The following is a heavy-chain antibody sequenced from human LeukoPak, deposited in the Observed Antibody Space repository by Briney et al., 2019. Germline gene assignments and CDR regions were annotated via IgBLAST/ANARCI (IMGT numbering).Heavy chain of an antibody. CDR3: AKGDCSSTSCRGFDY. Sequence: GGSLRLTCVASGFSFSTYWMTWVRQAPGKGLEWVSNIKYDGSENYYVDSVKGRFTISRDNAKNSLYLQMNSLRAEDMALYYCAKGDCSSTSCRGFDYWGQGTLVTVSS. J-gene: IGHJ4*02. V-gene: IGHV3-7*03. D-gene: IGHD2-2*01. CDR2: IKYDGSEN. CDR1: GFSFSTYW.